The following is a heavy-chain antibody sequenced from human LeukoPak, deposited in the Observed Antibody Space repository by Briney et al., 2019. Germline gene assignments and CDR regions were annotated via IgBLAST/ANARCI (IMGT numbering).Heavy chain of an antibody. CDR2: IWYDGSNK. V-gene: IGHV3-33*01. J-gene: IGHJ4*02. CDR3: ARGTAMVSAPDY. D-gene: IGHD5-18*01. CDR1: GFTFSSYG. Sequence: PGGSLRLSCAASGFTFSSYGMHWVRQAPGKGLEGVAVIWYDGSNKYYADSVKGRFTISRDNSKNTLYLQMNSLRAEDTAVYYCARGTAMVSAPDYWGQGTLVTVSS.